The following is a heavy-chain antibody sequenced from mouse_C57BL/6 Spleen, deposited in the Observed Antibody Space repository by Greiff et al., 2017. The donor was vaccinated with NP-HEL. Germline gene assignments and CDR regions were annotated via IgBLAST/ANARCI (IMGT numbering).Heavy chain of an antibody. CDR2: IRSKSSNYAT. Sequence: EVQLVESGGGLVQPKGSLKLSCAASGFTFNTYAMHRVRQAPGKGLECVARIRSKSSNYATYYADSVKDRFTISRDDSQSMLYLQMNNLKTEDTAMYYCVREDYGSKGYYAMDYWGQGTSVTVSS. CDR3: VREDYGSKGYYAMDY. V-gene: IGHV10-3*01. J-gene: IGHJ4*01. CDR1: GFTFNTYA. D-gene: IGHD1-1*01.